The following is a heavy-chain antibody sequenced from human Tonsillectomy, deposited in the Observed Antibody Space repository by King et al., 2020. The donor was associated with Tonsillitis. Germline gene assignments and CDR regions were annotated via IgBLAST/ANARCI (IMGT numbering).Heavy chain of an antibody. CDR3: ARDGASYGSGWSGGGYYFDY. Sequence: QLQESGPGMVKPSETLSLTCTVSGGSISGYYWTWIRQPPGKGLEWIGYIYDSGSTNYNPSLKSRVTISVDTSKNQFSLKLSSLTAADTAVYYCARDGASYGSGWSGGGYYFDYWGQGTLVTVSS. CDR1: GGSISGYY. V-gene: IGHV4-59*01. J-gene: IGHJ4*02. D-gene: IGHD6-13*01. CDR2: IYDSGST.